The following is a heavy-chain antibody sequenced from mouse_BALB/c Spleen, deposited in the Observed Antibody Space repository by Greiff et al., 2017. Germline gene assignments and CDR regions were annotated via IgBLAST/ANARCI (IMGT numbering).Heavy chain of an antibody. CDR1: GFNIKDTY. Sequence: VQLQQSGAELVKPGASVKLSCTASGFNIKDTYMHWVKQRPEQGLEWIGRIDPANGNTKYDPKFQGKATITADTSSNTAYLQLSSLTSEDTAVYYWARGNYWAWFAYWGQGTLVTVSA. V-gene: IGHV14-3*02. CDR2: IDPANGNT. CDR3: ARGNYWAWFAY. J-gene: IGHJ3*01. D-gene: IGHD2-1*01.